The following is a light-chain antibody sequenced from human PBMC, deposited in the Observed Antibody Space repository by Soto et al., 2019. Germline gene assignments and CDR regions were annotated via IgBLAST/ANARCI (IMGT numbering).Light chain of an antibody. Sequence: QSALTQPASVSGSPGQSITISCTGTSSDVGGYNYVSWYQQQSGKSPKLMIHEVSNRPSGVSNRFSGSKSGNTASLTISGRQAEDEADYYCSSYTSSRAYVFGIGTK. V-gene: IGLV2-14*01. CDR2: EVS. CDR1: SSDVGGYNY. J-gene: IGLJ1*01. CDR3: SSYTSSRAYV.